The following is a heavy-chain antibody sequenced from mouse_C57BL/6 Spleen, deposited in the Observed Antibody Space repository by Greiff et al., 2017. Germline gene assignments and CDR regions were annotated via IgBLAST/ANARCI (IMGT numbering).Heavy chain of an antibody. CDR1: GYSFTGYY. Sequence: EVKLLESGPELVKPGASVKISCKASGYSFTGYYMNWVKQSPEKSLEWIGEINPSTGGTTYNQKFKAKATLTVDKSSSTAYMQPKSLTSEDSAVYYCARLGYPAWFAYWGQGTLVTVSA. CDR3: ARLGYPAWFAY. D-gene: IGHD2-2*01. J-gene: IGHJ3*01. CDR2: INPSTGGT. V-gene: IGHV1-42*01.